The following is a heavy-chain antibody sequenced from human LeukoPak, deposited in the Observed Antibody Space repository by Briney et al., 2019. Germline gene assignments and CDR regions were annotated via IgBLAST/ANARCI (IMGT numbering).Heavy chain of an antibody. D-gene: IGHD4-17*01. CDR2: IYNSVTT. CDR3: ARQGGYGDPFDY. J-gene: IGHJ4*02. Sequence: SDTLSFTSSVSVAFVTSPTCSWRRQPPGKQLESIGMIYNSVTTNYNPSLKSRVTISVDTSKNQFSLKLSSVTAADTAVYYCARQGGYGDPFDYWGQGTLVTVSS. V-gene: IGHV4-59*08. CDR1: VAFVTSPT.